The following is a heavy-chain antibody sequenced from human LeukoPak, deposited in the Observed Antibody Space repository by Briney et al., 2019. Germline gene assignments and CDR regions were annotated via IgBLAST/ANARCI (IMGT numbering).Heavy chain of an antibody. CDR1: GFTFSSYA. CDR2: ISYDGSNK. CDR3: ARGPRDSVVVDAHYFDY. Sequence: PGGSLRLSCAASGFTFSSYAMHWVRQAPGKGLEWVAIISYDGSNKYYADSVKGRFTISRDNSKNTLYLQMNSLRAGDTAVYYCARGPRDSVVVDAHYFDYWGQGTLVTVSS. V-gene: IGHV3-30-3*01. J-gene: IGHJ4*02. D-gene: IGHD2-15*01.